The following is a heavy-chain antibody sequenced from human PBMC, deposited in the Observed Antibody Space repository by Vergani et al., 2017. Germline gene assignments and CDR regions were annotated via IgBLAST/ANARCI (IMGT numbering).Heavy chain of an antibody. CDR1: GGTFSSYA. Sequence: QVQLVQSGAEVKKPGSSVKVSCKASGGTFSSYAISWVRPAPGQGLEWMGGIIPIFGTANYAQKFQGRVTITAEESTSTAYMELSSLRSEDTAVYYCARYCSGGSCLDPYYFDYWGQGTLVTVSS. CDR2: IIPIFGTA. D-gene: IGHD2-15*01. J-gene: IGHJ4*02. V-gene: IGHV1-69*01. CDR3: ARYCSGGSCLDPYYFDY.